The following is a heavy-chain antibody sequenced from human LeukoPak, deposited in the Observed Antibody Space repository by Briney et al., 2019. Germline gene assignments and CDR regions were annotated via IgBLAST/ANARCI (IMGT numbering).Heavy chain of an antibody. CDR1: GYTFTGYY. V-gene: IGHV1-2*02. CDR2: INPNSGGT. J-gene: IGHJ4*02. Sequence: ASVKVSCKASGYTFTGYYMHWVRQAPGQGLEWMGWINPNSGGTNYAQKFQGRVTMTRDTSISTAHMELSRLRSDDTAVYYCARDPSDYYDSSGYLPTTDYWGQGTLVTVSS. CDR3: ARDPSDYYDSSGYLPTTDY. D-gene: IGHD3-22*01.